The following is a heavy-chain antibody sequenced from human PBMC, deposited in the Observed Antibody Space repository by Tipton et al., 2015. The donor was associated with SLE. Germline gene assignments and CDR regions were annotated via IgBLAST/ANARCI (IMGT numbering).Heavy chain of an antibody. V-gene: IGHV4-34*01. CDR1: GGSFSGYY. Sequence: TLSLTCVVPGGSFSGYYWSWVRQPPGKGLEWIGEINHSGSTNSNPPLKSRVTMSVDTSKNQFSLNLTSVTAADTAVYYCARPNSGSYYRPDYDYYGLSHWGPGTAVSV. CDR3: ARPNSGSYYRPDYDYYGLSH. CDR2: INHSGST. D-gene: IGHD1-26*01. J-gene: IGHJ6*02.